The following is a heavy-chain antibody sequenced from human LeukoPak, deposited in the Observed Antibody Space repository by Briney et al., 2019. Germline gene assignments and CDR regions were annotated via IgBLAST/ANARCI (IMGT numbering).Heavy chain of an antibody. J-gene: IGHJ5*02. V-gene: IGHV4-34*01. CDR1: GGSFSGYY. Sequence: SETLSLTCAVYGGSFSGYYWSWVRQPPGKGLEWIGEINHSGSTNYNPSIKSRVTISLDTSTSQFYLNLTSVTAADTAVYYCAILFLGGYSRSTNYNWFDPLGRGTLVTVSS. CDR2: INHSGST. D-gene: IGHD6-13*01. CDR3: AILFLGGYSRSTNYNWFDP.